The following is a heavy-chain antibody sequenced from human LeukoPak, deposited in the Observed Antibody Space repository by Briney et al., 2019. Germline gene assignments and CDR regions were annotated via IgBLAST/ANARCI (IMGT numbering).Heavy chain of an antibody. V-gene: IGHV4-59*01. Sequence: SETLSLTCTVSGGSISSYYWSWIRQPPGKGLEWIGYIYYSGSTNCNPSLKSRVTISVKTSKNQFSLKLSSVTAADTAVYYCARASGWYEGDAFDIWGQGTMVTASS. CDR3: ARASGWYEGDAFDI. CDR1: GGSISSYY. D-gene: IGHD6-19*01. J-gene: IGHJ3*02. CDR2: IYYSGST.